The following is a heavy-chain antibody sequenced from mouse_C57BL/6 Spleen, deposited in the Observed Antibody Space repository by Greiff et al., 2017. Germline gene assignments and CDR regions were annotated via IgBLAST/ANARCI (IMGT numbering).Heavy chain of an antibody. V-gene: IGHV1-64*01. CDR3: ASGYYSNSYYFDY. CDR1: GYTFTSYW. Sequence: QIQLQQPGAELVKPGASVKLSCKASGYTFTSYWMHWVKQRPGQGLEWIGMIHPNSGSTNYNEKFKSKATLTVDKSSSTAYMQLSSLTSEDSAVYYCASGYYSNSYYFDYWGQGTTLTVSS. D-gene: IGHD2-5*01. CDR2: IHPNSGST. J-gene: IGHJ2*01.